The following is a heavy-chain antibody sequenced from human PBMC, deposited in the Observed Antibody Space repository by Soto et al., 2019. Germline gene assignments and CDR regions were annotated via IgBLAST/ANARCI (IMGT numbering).Heavy chain of an antibody. CDR2: IYPGDSDT. J-gene: IGHJ6*02. CDR3: ARQSDGYLPFGYGMDV. V-gene: IGHV5-51*01. D-gene: IGHD2-15*01. Sequence: GESLKISCKGSGYSFTSYWIGWVRQMPGKGLEWMGIIYPGDSDTRYSPSFQGQVTISADKSISTAYLQWSSLKASDTAMYYCARQSDGYLPFGYGMDVWXQGTTATVSS. CDR1: GYSFTSYW.